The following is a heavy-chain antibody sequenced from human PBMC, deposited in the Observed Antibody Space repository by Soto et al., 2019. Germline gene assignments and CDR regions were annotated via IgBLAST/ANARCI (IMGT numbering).Heavy chain of an antibody. D-gene: IGHD3-3*01. Sequence: ASVKVSCKASGYTFTSYGISWVRQAPGQGLEWMGWIRAYNGNTNYAQKLQGRVTMTTDTSTSTAYMELRSLRSDDTAVYYCARSQELRFLEWLRKDNWFDPWGQGTLVTVSS. J-gene: IGHJ5*02. CDR1: GYTFTSYG. CDR3: ARSQELRFLEWLRKDNWFDP. V-gene: IGHV1-18*01. CDR2: IRAYNGNT.